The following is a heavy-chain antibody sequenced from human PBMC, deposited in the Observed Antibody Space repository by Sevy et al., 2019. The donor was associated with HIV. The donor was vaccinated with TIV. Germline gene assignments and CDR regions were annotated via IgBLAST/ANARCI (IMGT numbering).Heavy chain of an antibody. CDR3: AKDRVLGIYYTGDFDP. CDR1: GFTFSTYA. J-gene: IGHJ5*02. V-gene: IGHV3-23*01. Sequence: GGSLRLSCAASGFTFSTYAMTWVRQAPGKGLEWVSVICISGGDTYYADSVKGRFTISRDNSKNTLYLQMNSLRAEDTSVYYCAKDRVLGIYYTGDFDPWGQGTLVTVSS. D-gene: IGHD3-10*01. CDR2: ICISGGDT.